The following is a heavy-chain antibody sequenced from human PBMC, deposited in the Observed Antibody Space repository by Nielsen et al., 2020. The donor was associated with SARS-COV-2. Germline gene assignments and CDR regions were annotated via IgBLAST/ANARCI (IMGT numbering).Heavy chain of an antibody. Sequence: GESLKISCKGSGYSFTSYWISWVRQMPGKGLEWMGRIDPSDSYTNYSPSFQGHVTISADKSISTAYLQWSSLKASDTAMYYCARQGVSGFKPAAAVGFDPWGQGTLVTVSS. CDR2: IDPSDSYT. CDR1: GYSFTSYW. D-gene: IGHD2-2*01. CDR3: ARQGVSGFKPAAAVGFDP. V-gene: IGHV5-10-1*01. J-gene: IGHJ5*02.